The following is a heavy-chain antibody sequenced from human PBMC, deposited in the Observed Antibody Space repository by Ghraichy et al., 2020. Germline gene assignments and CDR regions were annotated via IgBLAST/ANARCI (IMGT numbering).Heavy chain of an antibody. CDR3: ARDFKDRGC. CDR2: ISTDGSDT. CDR1: GFTFSAFW. D-gene: IGHD6-19*01. V-gene: IGHV3-74*01. Sequence: GSLRLSCAASGFTFSAFWMHWVRQAPGKGLVWVSGISTDGSDTIYADSVTGRFTISSDNAKNTLYLQMNSLRAEYTAVYYCARDFKDRGCWGQGTLVTVSS. J-gene: IGHJ4*02.